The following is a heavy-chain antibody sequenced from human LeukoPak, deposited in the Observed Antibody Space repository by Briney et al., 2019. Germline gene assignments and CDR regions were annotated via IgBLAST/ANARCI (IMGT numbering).Heavy chain of an antibody. V-gene: IGHV4-39*01. D-gene: IGHD6-19*01. CDR2: IYYSGST. Sequence: SETLSLTCTVSGGSISSSSYYWGWIRQPPGKGLEWIGSIYYSGSTYYNPSLKSRVTISVDTSKNQFSLKLSSVAAADTAVYYCARPRTRLAWFDPWGQGTLVTVSS. CDR1: GGSISSSSYY. J-gene: IGHJ5*02. CDR3: ARPRTRLAWFDP.